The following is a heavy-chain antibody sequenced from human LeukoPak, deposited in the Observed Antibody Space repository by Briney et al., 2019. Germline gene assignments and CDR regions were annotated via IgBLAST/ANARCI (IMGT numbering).Heavy chain of an antibody. CDR3: ARHETYYYGSGSYLSYYYYYMDV. V-gene: IGHV5-51*01. CDR1: GYTFTSYW. D-gene: IGHD3-10*01. J-gene: IGHJ6*03. CDR2: IYPGDSDT. Sequence: KVSCKASGYTFTSYWIGWVRQMPGKGLEWMGIIYPGDSDTRYSPSFQGQVAISADKSISTAYLQWSSLKASDTAMYYCARHETYYYGSGSYLSYYYYYMDVWGKGTTVTVSS.